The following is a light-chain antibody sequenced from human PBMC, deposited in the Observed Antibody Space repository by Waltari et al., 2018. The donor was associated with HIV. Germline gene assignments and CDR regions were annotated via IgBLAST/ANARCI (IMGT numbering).Light chain of an antibody. J-gene: IGKJ4*01. V-gene: IGKV3-11*01. CDR1: QSVGRL. CDR3: QQRESWPPVT. Sequence: EIVLTQSPATLSVSPGDTAILSCRASQSVGRLLAWYQQKSGQPPRLLLYETSTRAAGTPGRFNGSGSGTDFALTITDVEPGDVAVYYCQQRESWPPVTFGGGTRV. CDR2: ETS.